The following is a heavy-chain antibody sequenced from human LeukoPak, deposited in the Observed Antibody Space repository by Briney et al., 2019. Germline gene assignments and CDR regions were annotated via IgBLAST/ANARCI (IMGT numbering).Heavy chain of an antibody. J-gene: IGHJ6*02. CDR3: VRQYSSGWTYYFGMDV. Sequence: SQTLSLTCAISGDSVSSNSGAWHWIRQSPSRGLEWLGRTYYRSKWYNDYAVSVKSRIIVNPDTSKNQFSLQLNSVTPEDTAVYYCVRQYSSGWTYYFGMDVWGQGTTVTISS. V-gene: IGHV6-1*01. CDR1: GDSVSSNSGA. D-gene: IGHD6-19*01. CDR2: TYYRSKWYN.